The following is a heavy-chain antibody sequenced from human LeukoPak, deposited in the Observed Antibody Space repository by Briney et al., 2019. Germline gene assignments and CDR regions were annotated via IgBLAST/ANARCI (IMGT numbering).Heavy chain of an antibody. D-gene: IGHD2-15*01. Sequence: ASVKVSCKASGYTLTDYALHWVRQVPGQRLEWMGWINAGNGNTKYSQKFQGRVTITRDTSASAAYKELSSPRSEDTAVYYCARRLGYCSGGSCGAGGWFDPWGQGTLVTVSS. CDR3: ARRLGYCSGGSCGAGGWFDP. CDR1: GYTLTDYA. V-gene: IGHV1-3*01. CDR2: INAGNGNT. J-gene: IGHJ5*02.